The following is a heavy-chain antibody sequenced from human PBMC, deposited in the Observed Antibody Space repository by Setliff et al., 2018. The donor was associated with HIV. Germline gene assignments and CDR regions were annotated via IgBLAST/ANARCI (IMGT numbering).Heavy chain of an antibody. J-gene: IGHJ6*02. CDR3: ARDGVVPAAMDYYGLDV. V-gene: IGHV4-38-2*02. CDR2: IHHSGST. D-gene: IGHD2-2*01. Sequence: PSETLSLTCAVSGYSISSGYYWGWIRQPPGKGLEWIGSIHHSGSTYNNPSLKSRVTISVDTSKNQFSLKLSSVTAADTAVYYCARDGVVPAAMDYYGLDVWGQGTTVTVS. CDR1: GYSISSGYY.